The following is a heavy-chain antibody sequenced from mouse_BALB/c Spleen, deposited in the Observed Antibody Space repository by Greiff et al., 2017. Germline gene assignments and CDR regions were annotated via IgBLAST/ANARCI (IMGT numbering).Heavy chain of an antibody. J-gene: IGHJ2*01. V-gene: IGHV5-12-2*01. D-gene: IGHD1-1*01. CDR1: GFTFSSYT. CDR3: AKEHYGSLDY. Sequence: EVKLQESGGGLVQPGGSLKLSCAASGFTFSSYTMSWVRQTPEKRLEWVAYISNGGGSTYYPDTVKGRFTISRDNDKNTLYLQMSSLKSEDTAMYYCAKEHYGSLDYWGQGTTLTVSS. CDR2: ISNGGGST.